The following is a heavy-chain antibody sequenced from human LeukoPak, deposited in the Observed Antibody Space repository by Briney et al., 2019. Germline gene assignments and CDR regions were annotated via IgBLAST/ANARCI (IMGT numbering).Heavy chain of an antibody. V-gene: IGHV3-23*01. CDR2: IRGGGDNT. CDR1: GFIFRNYA. CDR3: AEISPRIMGGTEGHLDY. J-gene: IGHJ4*02. D-gene: IGHD1-26*01. Sequence: GGSLRLSCAASGFIFRNYAMNCVRQAPGKGLEGGSAIRGGGDNTYYAYSVKGRFTISRDNSKNTLSLQMNSLRAEDTAVYYCAEISPRIMGGTEGHLDYWGQGTLVTVSS.